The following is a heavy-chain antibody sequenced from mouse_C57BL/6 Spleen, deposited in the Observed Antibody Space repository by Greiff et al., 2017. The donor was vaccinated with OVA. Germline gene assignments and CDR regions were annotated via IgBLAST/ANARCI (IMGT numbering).Heavy chain of an antibody. J-gene: IGHJ4*01. D-gene: IGHD2-1*01. CDR3: ARIEVDYGNYGKGAMDY. CDR2: ISSGSSTI. Sequence: EVKLVESGGGLVKPGGSLKLSCAASGFTFSDYGMHWVRQAPEKGLEWVAYISSGSSTIYYADTVKGRFTISRDNAKNTLFLQMTSLRSEDTAMYYCARIEVDYGNYGKGAMDYWGQGTSVTVSS. CDR1: GFTFSDYG. V-gene: IGHV5-17*01.